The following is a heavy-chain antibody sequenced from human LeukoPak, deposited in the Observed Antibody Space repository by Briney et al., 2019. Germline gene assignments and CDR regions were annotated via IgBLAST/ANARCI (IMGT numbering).Heavy chain of an antibody. CDR3: ARSGPEDCSSTSCSGFDP. V-gene: IGHV4-38-2*02. Sequence: SETLSFTCTVSGYSISSGYYWGWIRQPPGEGLEWIGSIYHSGSTYYNPSLKSRVTISVDTSKNQFSLKLSSVTAADTAVYYCARSGPEDCSSTSCSGFDPWGQGTLVTVSS. CDR1: GYSISSGYY. CDR2: IYHSGST. D-gene: IGHD2-2*01. J-gene: IGHJ5*02.